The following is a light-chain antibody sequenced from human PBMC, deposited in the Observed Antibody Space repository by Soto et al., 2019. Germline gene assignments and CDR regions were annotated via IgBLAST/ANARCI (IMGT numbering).Light chain of an antibody. Sequence: HSAATVSVSTCERAALSGRASQSVSSDLAWYQQKPGKAPKLLIYGASSRDTGIPERFSGSGSGTDFTLTISRLQPEDFAGYYCQHYGSSPWPFGQGTKVAIK. CDR1: QSVSSD. V-gene: IGKV3-20*01. CDR3: QHYGSSPWP. J-gene: IGKJ1*01. CDR2: GAS.